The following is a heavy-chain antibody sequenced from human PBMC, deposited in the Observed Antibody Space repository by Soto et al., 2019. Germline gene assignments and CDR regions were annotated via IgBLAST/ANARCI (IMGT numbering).Heavy chain of an antibody. CDR3: ARSRAGARYSGLFDP. CDR1: GFTFSSYS. Sequence: EVQLVESGGGLVKPGGSLRLSCAASGFTFSSYSMNWVRQAPGKGLEWVSSISSSSSYIYYADSVKGRFTISRDNAKNSLYLQMNSLRAEDTAVYYCARSRAGARYSGLFDPWGQGTLVTVSS. J-gene: IGHJ5*02. CDR2: ISSSSSYI. V-gene: IGHV3-21*01. D-gene: IGHD6-13*01.